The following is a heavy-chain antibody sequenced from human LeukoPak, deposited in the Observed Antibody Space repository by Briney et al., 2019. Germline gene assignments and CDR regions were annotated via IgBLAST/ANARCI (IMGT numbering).Heavy chain of an antibody. D-gene: IGHD2-2*01. Sequence: PGGSLRLSCTASGFTVSHNYMHWVRQAPGKGLEWVSVIHSGGSSYHADSVKGRFTISRDNSKNTVFPQLNSLRAEDTAVYYCARGPPAENFFDFGGEEPRVTVSS. CDR1: GFTVSHNY. CDR3: ARGPPAENFFDF. CDR2: IHSGGSS. J-gene: IGHJ4*02. V-gene: IGHV3-53*01.